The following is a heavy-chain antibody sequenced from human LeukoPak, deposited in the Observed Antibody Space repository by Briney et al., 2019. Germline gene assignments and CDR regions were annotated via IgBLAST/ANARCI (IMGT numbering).Heavy chain of an antibody. CDR2: IYPGDSDT. D-gene: IGHD2-2*01. Sequence: GESLKISCKGSGYSFTNYWIGWMRQMPGKGLEYMGIIYPGDSDTRYSPSFQGQVTISADKSISTAYLQWSSLKASDTAMYYCVRHGRYCSSSSCLDFDYWGQGTLVTVSS. CDR3: VRHGRYCSSSSCLDFDY. J-gene: IGHJ4*02. CDR1: GYSFTNYW. V-gene: IGHV5-51*01.